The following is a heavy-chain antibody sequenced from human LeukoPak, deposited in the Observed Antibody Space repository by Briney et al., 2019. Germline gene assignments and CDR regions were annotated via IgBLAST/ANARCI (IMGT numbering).Heavy chain of an antibody. CDR2: SKTDGTGA. V-gene: IGHV3-74*01. Sequence: GGSLRLSCAASGFTFSSHWMHWVRHPPGKGLVWVSRSKTDGTGADYADSVKGRFTISRDNAKNTLYLELNSLRVEDTAVYYCARDLIYGSGSLGDWGQGTLVTVSS. CDR1: GFTFSSHW. J-gene: IGHJ4*02. D-gene: IGHD3-10*01. CDR3: ARDLIYGSGSLGD.